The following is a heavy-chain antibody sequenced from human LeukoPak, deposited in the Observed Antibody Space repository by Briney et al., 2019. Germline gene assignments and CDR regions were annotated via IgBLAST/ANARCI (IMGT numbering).Heavy chain of an antibody. CDR2: IYHSGST. V-gene: IGHV4-38-2*02. CDR3: ARLRRVGATPFDY. D-gene: IGHD1-26*01. J-gene: IGHJ4*02. CDR1: GYSISSNYY. Sequence: PSETLSLTCTVSGYSISSNYYWGWIRQPPGKGLERIGSIYHSGSTYYNPSLKSRVTISVDTSKNQFSLKLSSVTAADTAVYYCARLRRVGATPFDYWGQGTLVTVSS.